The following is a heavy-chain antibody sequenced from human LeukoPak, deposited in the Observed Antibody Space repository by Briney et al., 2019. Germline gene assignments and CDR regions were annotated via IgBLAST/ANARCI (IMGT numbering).Heavy chain of an antibody. Sequence: PGGSLRLSCAASGFTFSSYWMSWVRQAPGKGLEWVANIKRDGSEKYYVDSVKGRFTISRDNAKNSLYLQMNSLRAEDTAVYYCARDKYYYYYYMDVWGKGTTVTVS. CDR2: IKRDGSEK. V-gene: IGHV3-7*01. CDR1: GFTFSSYW. CDR3: ARDKYYYYYYMDV. J-gene: IGHJ6*03.